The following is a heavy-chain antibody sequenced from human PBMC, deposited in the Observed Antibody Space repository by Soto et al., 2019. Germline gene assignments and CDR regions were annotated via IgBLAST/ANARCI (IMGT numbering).Heavy chain of an antibody. CDR3: ARDLTGYYTLFDY. V-gene: IGHV3-21*01. CDR2: ISSSSSYI. D-gene: IGHD3-9*01. Sequence: LRLSCAASGFTFSSYSMNWVRQAPGKGLEWVSSISSSSSYIYYADSVKGRFTISRDNAKNSLYLQMNSLRAEDTAVYYCARDLTGYYTLFDYWGQGTLVTV. J-gene: IGHJ4*02. CDR1: GFTFSSYS.